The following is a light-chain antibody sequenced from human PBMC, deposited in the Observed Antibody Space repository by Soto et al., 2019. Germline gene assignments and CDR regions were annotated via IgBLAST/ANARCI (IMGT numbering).Light chain of an antibody. CDR2: GAS. CDR1: QSVSSTF. Sequence: DIVLTQPPGTLSLSPGERATLSCRASQSVSSTFFAWYQQKPGQAPRLLMFGASNRATGIPDRFSGSGSGTDFTLIISRLEPEDFAIYYCQQYGTSPRGTFGQGTKVEVK. V-gene: IGKV3-20*01. CDR3: QQYGTSPRGT. J-gene: IGKJ1*01.